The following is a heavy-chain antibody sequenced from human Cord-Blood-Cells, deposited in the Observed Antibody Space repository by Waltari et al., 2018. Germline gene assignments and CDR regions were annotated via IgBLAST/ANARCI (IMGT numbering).Heavy chain of an antibody. CDR2: IYSGGST. Sequence: EVQLVESGGGLIQPGGSLRLSCAASGFTVSSNYMSWVRRAPGKGLEWVSVIYSGGSTYYADSVKGRFTISRDNSKNTLYLQMNSLRAEDTAVYYCARVVGSWYYYYYYMDVWGKGTTVTVSS. V-gene: IGHV3-53*01. CDR1: GFTVSSNY. CDR3: ARVVGSWYYYYYYMDV. J-gene: IGHJ6*03. D-gene: IGHD6-13*01.